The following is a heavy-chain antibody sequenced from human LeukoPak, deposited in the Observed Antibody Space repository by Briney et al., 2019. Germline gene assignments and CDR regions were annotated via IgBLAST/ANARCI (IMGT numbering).Heavy chain of an antibody. J-gene: IGHJ3*02. V-gene: IGHV3-74*01. CDR1: GFTFSSYA. CDR2: IYNDGSST. D-gene: IGHD2-15*01. CDR3: VRVSGGSGRSYAADAFDS. Sequence: GGSLRLSCAASGFTFSSYAMSWVRQAPGKGLEWVSRIYNDGSSTTYADSVKGRFTISRDNAKSTLYLQMNSLRAEDTAVYYCVRVSGGSGRSYAADAFDSCAQGTMVTVYS.